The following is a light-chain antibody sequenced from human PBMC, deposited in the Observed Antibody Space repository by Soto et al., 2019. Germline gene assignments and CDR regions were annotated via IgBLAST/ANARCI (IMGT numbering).Light chain of an antibody. J-gene: IGKJ4*01. V-gene: IGKV3-15*01. CDR1: QSVSSN. CDR3: QQYNSWPLT. Sequence: EIVITQSPATLSVSPGERATLSCRASQSVSSNLAWYQQKPGQAPRLLIYGASTRATGIPARFSGSGSGTEFTLTICSLQSEDFAVYYCQQYNSWPLTFGGGTKVEI. CDR2: GAS.